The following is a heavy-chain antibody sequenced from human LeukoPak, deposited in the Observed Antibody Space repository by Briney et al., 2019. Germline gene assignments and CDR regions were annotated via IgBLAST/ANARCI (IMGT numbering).Heavy chain of an antibody. Sequence: GSLRLSCAASGFTFRNCAMSWIRQPPGKGLEWIGFFDNNGRSRYNPSLKSRVTISVDGPKNQFSLRLSSVTAADTAVYYCARGYDSLTGRPQWGLDHWGQGTLVTVSS. CDR2: FDNNGRS. D-gene: IGHD3-9*01. J-gene: IGHJ4*02. CDR3: ARGYDSLTGRPQWGLDH. V-gene: IGHV4-59*01. CDR1: GFTFRNCA.